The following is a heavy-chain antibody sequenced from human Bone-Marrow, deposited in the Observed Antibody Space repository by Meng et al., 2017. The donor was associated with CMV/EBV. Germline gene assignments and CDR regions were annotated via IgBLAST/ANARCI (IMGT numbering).Heavy chain of an antibody. CDR1: GFTFSSYG. V-gene: IGHV3-20*04. Sequence: GGSLRLSCAASGFTFSSYGMSWVRQAPGKGLEWVSGINWNGGSTGYADSVKGRFTISRDNAKNSLYLQMNSLRAEDTALYYCARDLSAYCSSTSCYWGSLDYWGQGTLVTVSS. D-gene: IGHD2-2*01. CDR2: INWNGGST. CDR3: ARDLSAYCSSTSCYWGSLDY. J-gene: IGHJ4*02.